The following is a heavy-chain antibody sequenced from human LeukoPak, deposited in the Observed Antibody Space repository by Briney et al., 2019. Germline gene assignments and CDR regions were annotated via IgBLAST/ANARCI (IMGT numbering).Heavy chain of an antibody. CDR1: GFTFSSYD. CDR3: ARAGRSGGYDY. Sequence: GGSLRLSCAASGFTFSSYDMHWVRQATGKGLEWVSAIGTAGDTYYPGSVKGRFTISRENAKNSLYLQMNSLRAGDTAVYYCARAGRSGGYDYWGQGTLVTVSS. J-gene: IGHJ4*02. CDR2: IGTAGDT. D-gene: IGHD2-15*01. V-gene: IGHV3-13*01.